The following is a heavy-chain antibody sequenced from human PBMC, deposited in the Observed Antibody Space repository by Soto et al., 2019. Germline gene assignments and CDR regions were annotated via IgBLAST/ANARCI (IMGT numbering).Heavy chain of an antibody. CDR1: GFTFDDYA. V-gene: IGHV3-9*01. Sequence: PGGSLRLSCAASGFTFDDYAMHWVRQAPGKGLELVSGISWNSGSIGYADSVKGRFTISRDNAKNSLYLQMNSLRAEDTALYYCAKDRDYDSSGLFDYWGQGTLVTVSS. D-gene: IGHD3-22*01. CDR2: ISWNSGSI. J-gene: IGHJ4*02. CDR3: AKDRDYDSSGLFDY.